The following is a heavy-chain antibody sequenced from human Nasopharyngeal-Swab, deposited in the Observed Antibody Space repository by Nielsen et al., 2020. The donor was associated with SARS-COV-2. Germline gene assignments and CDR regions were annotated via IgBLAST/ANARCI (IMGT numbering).Heavy chain of an antibody. V-gene: IGHV4-59*12. D-gene: IGHD5-18*01. CDR1: GGSISPYY. CDR2: ISYSGST. CDR3: ARGGSTPMIISY. Sequence: SETLSLTCTVSGGSISPYYWSWIRRPPGKGLDWIGYISYSGSTNYNPSLKSRVTISVDTSKNQFSLTLSSVTAADTAVYYCARGGSTPMIISYWGQGTLVTVSS. J-gene: IGHJ4*02.